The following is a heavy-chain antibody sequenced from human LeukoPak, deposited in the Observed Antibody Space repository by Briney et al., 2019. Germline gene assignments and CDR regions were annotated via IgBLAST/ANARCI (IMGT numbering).Heavy chain of an antibody. V-gene: IGHV1-58*02. Sequence: SVKVSCKASGFTFTSSAMQWVRQARGQRLEWIGWIVVGSGNTNYAQKFQERVTITRDMSTSTAYMELSSLRSEDTAVYYCAAERKPGIAAIGIFFDIWGQGAMVTVSS. CDR3: AAERKPGIAAIGIFFDI. CDR2: IVVGSGNT. J-gene: IGHJ3*02. D-gene: IGHD6-13*01. CDR1: GFTFTSSA.